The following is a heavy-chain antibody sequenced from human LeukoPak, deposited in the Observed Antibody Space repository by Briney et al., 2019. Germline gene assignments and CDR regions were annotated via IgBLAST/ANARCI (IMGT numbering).Heavy chain of an antibody. J-gene: IGHJ6*02. Sequence: SETLSLTCAVYGGSFSGYYWSWIRQPPGKGLEWIGEINHSGSTNYNPSLKSRVTISVDTSKNQFSLKLSSVTAADTAAYYCAGALPAAHYGMDVWGQGTTVTVSS. CDR2: INHSGST. CDR3: AGALPAAHYGMDV. V-gene: IGHV4-34*01. CDR1: GGSFSGYY. D-gene: IGHD2-2*01.